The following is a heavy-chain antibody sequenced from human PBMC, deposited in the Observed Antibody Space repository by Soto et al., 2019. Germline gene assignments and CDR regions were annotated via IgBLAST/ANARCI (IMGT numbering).Heavy chain of an antibody. Sequence: ASVKVSCKASGYTFTSYGISWVRQAPGQGLEWMGWISAYNGNTNYAQKLQGRVTMTTDTSTSTAYMELRSLRSDDTAVYYCARLRNYYGSGSPDRGWFDPWGQGTLVTVSS. CDR2: ISAYNGNT. J-gene: IGHJ5*02. V-gene: IGHV1-18*04. CDR1: GYTFTSYG. D-gene: IGHD3-10*01. CDR3: ARLRNYYGSGSPDRGWFDP.